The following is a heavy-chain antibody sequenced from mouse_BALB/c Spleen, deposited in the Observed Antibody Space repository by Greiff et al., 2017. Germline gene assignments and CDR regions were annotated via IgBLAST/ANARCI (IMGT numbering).Heavy chain of an antibody. CDR3: ARGAARATYYAMDY. D-gene: IGHD3-1*01. J-gene: IGHJ4*01. CDR1: GYTFTTYP. CDR2: FHPYNDDT. Sequence: VMLVESGAELVKPGASVKMSCKAFGYTFTTYPIEWMKQNHGKSLEWIGNFHPYNDDTKYNEKFKGKAKLTLEKSSSTVYLELSRLTSDDSAVYYCARGAARATYYAMDYWGQGTSVTVSS. V-gene: IGHV1-47*01.